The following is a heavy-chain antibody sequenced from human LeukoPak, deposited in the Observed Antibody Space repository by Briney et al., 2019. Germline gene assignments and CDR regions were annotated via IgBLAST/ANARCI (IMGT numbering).Heavy chain of an antibody. J-gene: IGHJ4*02. CDR3: AHADKTGDYDSSGYYYLWDLFDY. D-gene: IGHD3-22*01. V-gene: IGHV2-5*01. Sequence: SGPTLVKPTQTLTLTCTFSGFSLSTSGVGVGWIRQPSGKALEWLALIYWNDDKRYSPSLKSRLTITKDTSKNQVVLTMTNMDPVDTATYYCAHADKTGDYDSSGYYYLWDLFDYWGQGTLVTVSS. CDR2: IYWNDDK. CDR1: GFSLSTSGVG.